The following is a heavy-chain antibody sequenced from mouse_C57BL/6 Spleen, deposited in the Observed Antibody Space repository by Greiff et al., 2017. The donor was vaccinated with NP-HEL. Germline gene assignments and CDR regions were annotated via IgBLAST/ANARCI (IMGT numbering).Heavy chain of an antibody. CDR1: GYSFTGYY. J-gene: IGHJ1*03. CDR3: ATNLLRRPEGYFDV. CDR2: INPSTGGT. Sequence: VQLQQSGPELVKPGASVKISCKASGYSFTGYYMNWVKQSPEKSLEWIGEINPSTGGTTYNQKFKAKATLTVDKSSSTAYMQLKSLTSEDSAVYYCATNLLRRPEGYFDVWGTGTTVTVSS. V-gene: IGHV1-42*01. D-gene: IGHD1-1*01.